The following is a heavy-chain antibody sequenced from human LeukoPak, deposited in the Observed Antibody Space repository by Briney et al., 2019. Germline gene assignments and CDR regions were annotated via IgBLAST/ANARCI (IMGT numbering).Heavy chain of an antibody. CDR3: GRSMYYDNSGSYYGHNWIDT. D-gene: IGHD3-22*01. V-gene: IGHV3-69-1*01. CDR1: EFTFSDFE. Sequence: KPGGSLRLSCAASEFTFSDFEMNWVRQAPGKGLEWVSSISTSGNNVYFADSLKGRFTVSRDNSKNALYLQMNSLGAEDTAVYYCGRSMYYDNSGSYYGHNWIDTWGQGTLVIVSS. J-gene: IGHJ5*02. CDR2: ISTSGNNV.